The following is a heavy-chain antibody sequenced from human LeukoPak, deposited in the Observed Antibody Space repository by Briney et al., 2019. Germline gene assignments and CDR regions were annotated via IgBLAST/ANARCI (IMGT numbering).Heavy chain of an antibody. V-gene: IGHV3-30*04. CDR1: GFTFSSYA. D-gene: IGHD4-17*01. J-gene: IGHJ4*02. Sequence: PRGSLRLSCAASGFTFSSYAMHWVRQAPGKGLEWVAVISYDGSNKYYADSVKGRFTISRDNSKNTLYLQMNSLRAEDTAVYYCARTTLFDYWGQGTLVTVSS. CDR3: ARTTLFDY. CDR2: ISYDGSNK.